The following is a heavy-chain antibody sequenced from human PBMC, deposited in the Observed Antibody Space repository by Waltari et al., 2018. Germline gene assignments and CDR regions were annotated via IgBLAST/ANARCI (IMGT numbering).Heavy chain of an antibody. CDR1: GFTFSSYA. D-gene: IGHD6-13*01. V-gene: IGHV3-23*01. Sequence: VQLLESGGGLVQPGGSLRLSCAASGFTFSSYAMSWVRQATGKGLEGVAGISGRGDSTYYADSVKVRFTISRDNSKNTLYVQMNGLRAEDTAVYYCAKSTPYGTSSWYADNWGQGALVTVSS. CDR3: AKSTPYGTSSWYADN. J-gene: IGHJ4*02. CDR2: ISGRGDST.